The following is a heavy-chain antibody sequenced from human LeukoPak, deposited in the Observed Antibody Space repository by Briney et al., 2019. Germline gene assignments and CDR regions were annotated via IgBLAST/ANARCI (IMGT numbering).Heavy chain of an antibody. Sequence: GGSLRLSCAASGFTFSSYDMHWVRQAPGKGLEWVSAIGTAGDTYYPGSVKGRFTISRENAKNSLYLQMNSLRAGDTAVYYCAREIVGANYGMDVWGQGTTVTVSS. V-gene: IGHV3-13*01. D-gene: IGHD1-26*01. J-gene: IGHJ6*02. CDR2: IGTAGDT. CDR1: GFTFSSYD. CDR3: AREIVGANYGMDV.